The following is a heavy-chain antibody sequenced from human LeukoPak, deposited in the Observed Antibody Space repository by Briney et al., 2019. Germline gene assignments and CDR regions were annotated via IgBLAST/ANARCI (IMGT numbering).Heavy chain of an antibody. D-gene: IGHD2-21*02. CDR3: ARVEWAYCGGDCYSKYFQH. Sequence: SETLSLTCTVSGGSISSGGYYWSRIRQHPGKGLEWIGYIYYSGSTYYNPSLKSRVTISVDTSKNQFSLKLSSVTAADTAVYYCARVEWAYCGGDCYSKYFQHWGQGTLVTVSS. CDR2: IYYSGST. CDR1: GGSISSGGYY. J-gene: IGHJ1*01. V-gene: IGHV4-31*03.